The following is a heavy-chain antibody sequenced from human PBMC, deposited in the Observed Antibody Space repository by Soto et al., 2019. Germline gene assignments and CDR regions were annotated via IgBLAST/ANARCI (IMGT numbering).Heavy chain of an antibody. V-gene: IGHV3-9*01. CDR3: AKGIFGVVTPRGYFDY. CDR1: GGSISSGDYY. Sequence: VQLQESGPGLVKPSQTLSLTCTVSGGSISSGDYYWSWIRQPPGKGLEWVSGISWNSGSIGYADSVKGRFTISRDNAKNSLYLQMNSLRAEDTALYYCAKGIFGVVTPRGYFDYWGQGTLVTVSS. J-gene: IGHJ4*02. D-gene: IGHD3-3*01. CDR2: ISWNSGSI.